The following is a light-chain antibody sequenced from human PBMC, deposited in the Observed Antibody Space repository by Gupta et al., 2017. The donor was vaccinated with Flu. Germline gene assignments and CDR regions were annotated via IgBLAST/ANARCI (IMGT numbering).Light chain of an antibody. Sequence: SASVVARVTITCRASQSIRSYLNWYQQKPGKAPNLLIFATSNLQTGVPPRFSGSGSGTDFTLTISSLQPEDFATYYCQQTDDTPQTFGQGTKVEI. CDR3: QQTDDTPQT. CDR1: QSIRSY. J-gene: IGKJ1*01. CDR2: ATS. V-gene: IGKV1-39*01.